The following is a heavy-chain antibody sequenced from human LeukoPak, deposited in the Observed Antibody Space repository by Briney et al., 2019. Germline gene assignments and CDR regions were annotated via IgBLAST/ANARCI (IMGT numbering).Heavy chain of an antibody. CDR2: FYYSGNT. CDR3: ARHERWLVLLKY. J-gene: IGHJ4*02. V-gene: IGHV4-39*01. CDR1: GDSISSSRNY. D-gene: IGHD6-19*01. Sequence: PSETLSLTCTVSGDSISSSRNYWGWIRQPPGKGLEWIGSFYYSGNTYYNPSLKSRVTISVDTSKNQFSLKLSSVTAADTAVYSCARHERWLVLLKYWGQGTLVTVSS.